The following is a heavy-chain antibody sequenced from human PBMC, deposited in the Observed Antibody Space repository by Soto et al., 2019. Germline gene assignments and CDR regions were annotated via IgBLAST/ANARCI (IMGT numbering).Heavy chain of an antibody. CDR1: GFTFSSYG. D-gene: IGHD1-26*01. CDR2: IWYDGSNK. V-gene: IGHV3-33*01. CDR3: ASLGVGARGGYYYYGMDD. J-gene: IGHJ6*02. Sequence: PGGSLRLSCAASGFTFSSYGMHWVRQAPGKGLEWVAVIWYDGSNKYYADSVKGRFTISRDNSKNTLYLQMNSLRAEDTAVYYCASLGVGARGGYYYYGMDDGGQGTTVTVSS.